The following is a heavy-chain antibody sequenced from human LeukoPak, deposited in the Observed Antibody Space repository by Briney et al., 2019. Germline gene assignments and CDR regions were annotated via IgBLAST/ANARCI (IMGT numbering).Heavy chain of an antibody. CDR1: GFTFSDYY. Sequence: GGSLTLSCAASGFTFSDYYMSWIRQAPGRGLEWISYISPSGSTTHYADSVKGRFTISRDNARNSLYLHMNSVRAEDTAVYYCARQIAVSGLFDLWGQGALVTVSS. CDR3: ARQIAVSGLFDL. D-gene: IGHD6-19*01. CDR2: ISPSGSTT. J-gene: IGHJ4*02. V-gene: IGHV3-11*01.